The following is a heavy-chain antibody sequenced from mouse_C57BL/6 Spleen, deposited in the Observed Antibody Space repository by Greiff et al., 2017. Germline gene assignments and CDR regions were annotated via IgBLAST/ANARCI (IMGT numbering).Heavy chain of an antibody. CDR2: IWSGGST. D-gene: IGHD2-4*01. J-gene: IGHJ3*01. CDR1: GFSLTSYG. CDR3: ARLYDYDVGWFAY. Sequence: VQLQQSGPGLVQPSQSLSITCTVPGFSLTSYGVHWVRQSPGKGLEWLGAIWSGGSTDYNAAFISRLSISKDNSKSQVFFKMSSLQADDTAIYYCARLYDYDVGWFAYWGQGTLVTVSA. V-gene: IGHV2-2*01.